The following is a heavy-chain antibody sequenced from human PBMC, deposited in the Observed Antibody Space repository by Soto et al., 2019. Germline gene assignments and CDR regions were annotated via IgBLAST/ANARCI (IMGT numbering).Heavy chain of an antibody. CDR3: ARGLWGSNHYDLESYYSRADY. CDR2: IGSGSGPP. CDR1: GFPFSTSS. J-gene: IGHJ4*02. Sequence: ESGGGLVQPGGSLRLSCAVSGFPFSTSSMNWVRQAPGKGLEWVSYIGSGSGPPYYADSVKGRFTISRDYAKNSLYRQMDSLRAEDTAVYYCARGLWGSNHYDLESYYSRADYWGQGTRVTVSS. V-gene: IGHV3-48*01. D-gene: IGHD3-10*01.